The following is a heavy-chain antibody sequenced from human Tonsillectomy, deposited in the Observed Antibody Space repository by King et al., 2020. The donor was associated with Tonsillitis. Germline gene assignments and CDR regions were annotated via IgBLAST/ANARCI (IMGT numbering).Heavy chain of an antibody. J-gene: IGHJ4*02. CDR3: AAEGSSDFFDY. D-gene: IGHD2/OR15-2a*01. Sequence: QLVESGPEVKKPGNSVKVSCKASGFTFSSSAVQWVRQARGQRLEWIGWIVVASGNTNYAQKFQERVTITRDMSTSTAYMELSSLRSEDTAVYYCAAEGSSDFFDYWGRGTLVTVSS. CDR2: IVVASGNT. V-gene: IGHV1-58*01. CDR1: GFTFSSSA.